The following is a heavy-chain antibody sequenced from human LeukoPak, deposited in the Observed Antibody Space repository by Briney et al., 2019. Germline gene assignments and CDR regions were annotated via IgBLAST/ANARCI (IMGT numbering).Heavy chain of an antibody. CDR3: AKGSDFWSGYYNDY. V-gene: IGHV3-33*06. J-gene: IGHJ4*02. CDR2: IWYDGSNK. CDR1: GFTFSSYS. Sequence: GGSLRLSCAASGFTFSSYSMHWVRQAPGKGLEWVAVIWYDGSNKYYADSVKGRFTISRDNSKNTLYLQMNSLRAEDTAVYYCAKGSDFWSGYYNDYWGQGTLVTVSS. D-gene: IGHD3-3*01.